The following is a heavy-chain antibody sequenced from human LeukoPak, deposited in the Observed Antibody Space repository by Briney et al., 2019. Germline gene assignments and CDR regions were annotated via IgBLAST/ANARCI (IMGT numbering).Heavy chain of an antibody. CDR1: GGSISSYY. CDR3: ARDPLTYYYDSSDAFDI. J-gene: IGHJ3*02. Sequence: SETLSLTCTLSGGSISSYYWSWIRQPAGKGLEWIGRIYTSGSTNYNPSLKSRVTMSVDTSKNQFSLKLSSVTAADTAVYYCARDPLTYYYDSSDAFDIWGQGTMVTVSS. CDR2: IYTSGST. D-gene: IGHD3-22*01. V-gene: IGHV4-4*07.